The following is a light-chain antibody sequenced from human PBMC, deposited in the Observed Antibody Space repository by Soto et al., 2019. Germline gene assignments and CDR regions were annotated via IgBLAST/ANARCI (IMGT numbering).Light chain of an antibody. CDR3: HKRTCSPPS. V-gene: IGKV1-39*01. J-gene: IGKJ4*01. CDR1: QSITNY. Sequence: DIQITQSPSALSASVGDRVTITCRASQSITNYLNWYQHKPGQAPNLLIYAASTLQAGVPSRFRGSGSGTDFTLILSSLQSVDFATEFCHKRTCSPPSFGGG. CDR2: AAS.